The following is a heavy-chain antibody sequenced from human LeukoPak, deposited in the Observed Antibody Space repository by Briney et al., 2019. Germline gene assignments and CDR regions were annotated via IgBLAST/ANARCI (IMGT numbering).Heavy chain of an antibody. D-gene: IGHD3-10*01. Sequence: GGSLRLSCAASGFTFSSHVMSWVRQAPGKGLEWVSGISWNSGSIGYADSVKGRFTISRDNAKNSLYLQMNSLRAEDTALYYCAKDTMVRGEGWFDPWGQGTLVTVSS. J-gene: IGHJ5*02. CDR2: ISWNSGSI. CDR3: AKDTMVRGEGWFDP. V-gene: IGHV3-9*01. CDR1: GFTFSSHV.